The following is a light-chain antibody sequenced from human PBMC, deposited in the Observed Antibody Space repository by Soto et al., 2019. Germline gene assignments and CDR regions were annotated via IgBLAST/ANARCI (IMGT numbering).Light chain of an antibody. CDR2: DVS. CDR3: SSDTSRSTLV. V-gene: IGLV2-14*01. Sequence: QSALTQPASVSGSPGQSITISCTGTSSDVGGHNSVAWYQHNPGKAPKLMIYDVSNRPSGVSSLFSASKSGNTAPLSISRLHAEDEADYYCSSDTSRSTLVFGTGTKLTVL. J-gene: IGLJ1*01. CDR1: SSDVGGHNS.